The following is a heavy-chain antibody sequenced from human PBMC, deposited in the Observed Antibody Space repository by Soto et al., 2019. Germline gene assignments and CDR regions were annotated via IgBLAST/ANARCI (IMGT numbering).Heavy chain of an antibody. Sequence: SEALSLTCTVSGGSMSRCYWSGIRQPAGKGLEWIGRIYTSGSTNYNPSLKSRVTMSVDTSKNQFSLKLSSVTAADTAVYYCARASVSGITLFAAVPNCFATWGHGPLLTVS. CDR2: IYTSGST. CDR3: ARASVSGITLFAAVPNCFAT. J-gene: IGHJ5*01. V-gene: IGHV4-4*07. D-gene: IGHD3-3*01. CDR1: GGSMSRCY.